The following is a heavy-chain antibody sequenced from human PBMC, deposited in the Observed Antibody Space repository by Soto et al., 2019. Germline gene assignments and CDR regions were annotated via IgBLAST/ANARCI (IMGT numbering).Heavy chain of an antibody. D-gene: IGHD1-1*01. J-gene: IGHJ6*02. CDR3: ASPTKPLYYYYGMDV. CDR2: INPTGGST. V-gene: IGHV1-46*04. CDR1: GYTFTIYY. Sequence: ASVKVSCKASGYTFTIYYIHWVRQAPGQGLEWMGIINPTGGSTNYAQKLRDRVTVTMDTSTSTVYMELSSLRSEDTAVYYCASPTKPLYYYYGMDVWGQGTTVTVSS.